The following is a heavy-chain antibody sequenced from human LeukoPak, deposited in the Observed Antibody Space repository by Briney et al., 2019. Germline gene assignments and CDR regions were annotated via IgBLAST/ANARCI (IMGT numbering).Heavy chain of an antibody. D-gene: IGHD1-7*01. CDR3: ARVGTLFDY. CDR1: GYSISSGYY. CDR2: IYHSGST. J-gene: IGHJ4*02. Sequence: SETLSLTCAVSGYSISSGYYWGGIRQPPGKGLEWIGSIYHSGSTYYNPSLKSRVTISVDTSKNQFSLKLSSVTAADTAVYYCARVGTLFDYWGQGTLVTVSS. V-gene: IGHV4-38-2*01.